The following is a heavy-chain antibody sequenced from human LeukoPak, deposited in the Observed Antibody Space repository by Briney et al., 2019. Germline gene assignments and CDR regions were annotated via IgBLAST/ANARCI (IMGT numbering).Heavy chain of an antibody. CDR3: ANSGRGWYFDI. Sequence: GGSLRLSCAASGFTFSGHGMHWVRQAPGKGLEWVAVIQYDGRNEFYADSVRGRFSISRDNSENTVFLQMNNLRDEDTAVYYCANSGRGWYFDIWGQGTLVTVSS. CDR2: IQYDGRNE. CDR1: GFTFSGHG. D-gene: IGHD6-19*01. J-gene: IGHJ4*02. V-gene: IGHV3-30*18.